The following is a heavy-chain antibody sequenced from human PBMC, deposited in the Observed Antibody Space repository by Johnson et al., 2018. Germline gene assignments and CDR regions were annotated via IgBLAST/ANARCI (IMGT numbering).Heavy chain of an antibody. CDR1: GFTFSSYN. V-gene: IGHV3-30*03. CDR3: ARESSSFDV. J-gene: IGHJ3*01. CDR2: ISYNGGFK. Sequence: QVQLVQSGGGVVQPGGSLRLSCAASGFTFSSYNMHWVRQAPGKGLEWVAVISYNGGFKYHADSVKGRFTISRDNSQNTLFLQMNGLRAADTAVYFCARESSSFDVRGEGPMCSVS.